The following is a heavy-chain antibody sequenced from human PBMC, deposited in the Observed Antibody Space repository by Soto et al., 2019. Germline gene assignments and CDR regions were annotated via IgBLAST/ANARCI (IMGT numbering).Heavy chain of an antibody. J-gene: IGHJ4*02. CDR3: ARQSDTAMILPDY. V-gene: IGHV4-30-4*01. CDR1: GGSISSGDYY. D-gene: IGHD5-18*01. Sequence: QVQLQESGPGLVKPSQTLSLTCTVSGGSISSGDYYWSWIRQPPGKGLEWIGYIYYSGRTYYNPSPKSRVTISVDTSKNQFSLKLSSVTAADTAVYYCARQSDTAMILPDYWGQGTLVTVSS. CDR2: IYYSGRT.